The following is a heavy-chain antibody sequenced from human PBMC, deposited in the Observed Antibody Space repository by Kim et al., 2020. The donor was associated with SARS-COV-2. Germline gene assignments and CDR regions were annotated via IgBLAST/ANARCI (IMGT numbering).Heavy chain of an antibody. CDR1: GFTFSSYA. D-gene: IGHD5-12*01. CDR2: ISSNGGST. Sequence: GGSLRLSCAASGFTFSSYAMHWVRQAPGKGLEYVSAISSNGGSTYYANSVKGRFTISRDNSKNTLYLQMGSLRAEDMAVYYCAREGGYSGYDLDYWGQGT. CDR3: AREGGYSGYDLDY. V-gene: IGHV3-64*01. J-gene: IGHJ4*02.